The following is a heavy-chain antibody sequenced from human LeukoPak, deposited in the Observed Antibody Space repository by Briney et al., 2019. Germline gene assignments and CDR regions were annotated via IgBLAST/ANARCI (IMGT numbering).Heavy chain of an antibody. CDR2: INPNSGGA. D-gene: IGHD3-10*01. CDR1: GYTFTNYY. Sequence: VASVKVSCKASGYTFTNYYMHWVRQAPGQGLEWMGWINPNSGGANYAQKFQGRVTMTRDTSISTAYMELSRLRSDDTAVYYCARVGFANYYGSGSYSPTFDYWGQGTLVTVSS. V-gene: IGHV1-2*02. J-gene: IGHJ4*02. CDR3: ARVGFANYYGSGSYSPTFDY.